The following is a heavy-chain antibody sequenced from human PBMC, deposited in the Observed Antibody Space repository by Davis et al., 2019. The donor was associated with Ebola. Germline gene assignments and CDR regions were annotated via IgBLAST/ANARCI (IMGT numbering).Heavy chain of an antibody. D-gene: IGHD1-26*01. CDR2: LIPIFGTA. J-gene: IGHJ4*02. Sequence: SVKVSCKASGGTFSSYAISWVRQAPGQGLEWMGGLIPIFGTANYAQKFQGRVTITADESTSTAYMELSSLRSEDTAVYYCARDFGWELRGYFDYWGQGTLVTVSS. CDR3: ARDFGWELRGYFDY. CDR1: GGTFSSYA. V-gene: IGHV1-69*13.